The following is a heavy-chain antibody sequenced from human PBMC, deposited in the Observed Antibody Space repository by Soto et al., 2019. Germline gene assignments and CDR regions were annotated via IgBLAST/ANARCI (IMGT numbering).Heavy chain of an antibody. D-gene: IGHD3-16*01. V-gene: IGHV4-59*08. J-gene: IGHJ6*03. Sequence: QVQLQESGPGLVKPSETLSLSCSVSGGSISGHYWSWVRQTPGKGLEWIGYMYYSGSTNYNPSLKRRVTISVNSAMNPFSVTLTSVTAADTAVYYCARVPYYDLIWNYYYMDVWGKGTTVTVSS. CDR1: GGSISGHY. CDR3: ARVPYYDLIWNYYYMDV. CDR2: MYYSGST.